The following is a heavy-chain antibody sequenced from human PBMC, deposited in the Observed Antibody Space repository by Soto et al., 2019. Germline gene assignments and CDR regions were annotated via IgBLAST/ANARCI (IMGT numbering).Heavy chain of an antibody. D-gene: IGHD6-13*01. J-gene: IGHJ3*02. V-gene: IGHV3-23*01. CDR1: GFTFSSYA. CDR3: AKAGTFAYSSSWNDAFDI. Sequence: EVQLLESGGGLVQPGGSLRLSCAASGFTFSSYAMSWVRQAPGKGLEWVSAISGSGGSTYYADSVKGRFTISRDNSKNTLYLQMNSLRAEDTAVYYCAKAGTFAYSSSWNDAFDIWGQGTMVTVSS. CDR2: ISGSGGST.